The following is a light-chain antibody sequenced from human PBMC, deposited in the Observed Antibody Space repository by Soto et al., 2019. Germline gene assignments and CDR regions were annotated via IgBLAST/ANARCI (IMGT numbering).Light chain of an antibody. CDR1: QSVSSN. CDR2: GAS. Sequence: EIVMTQSPATLSVSPGERATISCRASQSVSSNLAWYQQKPGQAPRLLIYGASTRATGIPARFSGSGSGTEFPLTISSLQSEDFAVYYCQQYNNWLSWTFGQGTKVEIK. CDR3: QQYNNWLSWT. V-gene: IGKV3-15*01. J-gene: IGKJ1*01.